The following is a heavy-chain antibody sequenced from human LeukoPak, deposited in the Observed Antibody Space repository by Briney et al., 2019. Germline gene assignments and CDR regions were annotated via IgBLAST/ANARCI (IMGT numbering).Heavy chain of an antibody. V-gene: IGHV4-39*01. CDR1: GGSISSSSYY. CDR3: ARGSVRYSNRPYYFDY. Sequence: SETLSLTCTVSGGSISSSSYYWGWIRQPPGKGLEWIGSIYYSGSTYYNPSLKSRVTISVDTSKNQFSLKLSSVTAADTAVYYCARGSVRYSNRPYYFDYWGQGTLVTVSS. D-gene: IGHD4-11*01. J-gene: IGHJ4*02. CDR2: IYYSGST.